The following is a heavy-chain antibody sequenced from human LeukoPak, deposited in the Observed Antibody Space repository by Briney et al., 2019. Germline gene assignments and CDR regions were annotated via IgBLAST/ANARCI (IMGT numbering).Heavy chain of an antibody. CDR2: INAGNGDT. J-gene: IGHJ5*02. V-gene: IGHV1-3*01. CDR1: GYTFTSYT. D-gene: IGHD6-13*01. Sequence: ASVKVSCKASGYTFTSYTMHWLRQAPGQRLEWMGWINAGNGDTKYSQKFQGRVTIIRDTSASTAYMELSSLRSEDTAVYYCARERPPLYSSSPRCNWFDPWGQGTLVTASS. CDR3: ARERPPLYSSSPRCNWFDP.